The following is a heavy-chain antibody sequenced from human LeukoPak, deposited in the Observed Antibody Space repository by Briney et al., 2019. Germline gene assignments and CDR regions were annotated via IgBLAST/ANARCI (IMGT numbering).Heavy chain of an antibody. V-gene: IGHV4-39*01. CDR2: IYYSGST. D-gene: IGHD3-3*01. Sequence: SETLSLTCTVSGGSISSRSYYWGWIRQPPGKGLEWIGSIYYSGSTYYNPSLKSRVTISVDTSKNQFSLKLSSVTAADTAVYYCARRVFLESPDYGMDVWGQGTTVTVSS. J-gene: IGHJ6*02. CDR3: ARRVFLESPDYGMDV. CDR1: GGSISSRSYY.